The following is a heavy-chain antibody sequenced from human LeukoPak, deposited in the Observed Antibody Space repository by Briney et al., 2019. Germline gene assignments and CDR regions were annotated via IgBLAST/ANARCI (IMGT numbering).Heavy chain of an antibody. CDR2: MKYDGSEI. CDR1: GFTFSSYW. Sequence: GGSLRLSCAASGFTFSSYWMSWVRQAPGKGLEWVAHMKYDGSEIYYVDSVKGRFAISRDNAMNSLFLEMNSLRAEDTAVYYCARRGGYSLFDYWGQGTLVTVSS. D-gene: IGHD2-21*01. J-gene: IGHJ4*02. CDR3: ARRGGYSLFDY. V-gene: IGHV3-7*01.